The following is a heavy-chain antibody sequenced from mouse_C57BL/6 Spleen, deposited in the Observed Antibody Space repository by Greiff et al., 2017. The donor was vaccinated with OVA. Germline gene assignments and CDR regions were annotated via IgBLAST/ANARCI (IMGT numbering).Heavy chain of an antibody. CDR1: GYTFTSYG. D-gene: IGHD2-3*01. J-gene: IGHJ3*01. Sequence: QVQLQQSGPELVKPGASVKLSCKASGYTFTSYGIHWVKQRPGRGLEWIGWIDPSDGSTKYNEKFKSKATLTVDTSSSTAYMELHSLTSEDSEVSFCARGGLDGYYGWFAYWGQGTLVTVSA. V-gene: IGHV1-85*01. CDR3: ARGGLDGYYGWFAY. CDR2: IDPSDGST.